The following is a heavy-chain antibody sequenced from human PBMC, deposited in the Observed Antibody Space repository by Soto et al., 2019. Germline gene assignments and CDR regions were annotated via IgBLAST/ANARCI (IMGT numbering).Heavy chain of an antibody. Sequence: GGSLRLSCVASGFTFSFSWMYWVRQAPGKGLEWVSGISANGDNVDYADSVKGRFTVSRDNAKNSLFLQMNSLRPEDTALYYCAKDMKWGGMTTIHYFDSWGQGTQVTVSS. CDR3: AKDMKWGGMTTIHYFDS. CDR1: GFTFSFSW. D-gene: IGHD4-17*01. CDR2: ISANGDNV. V-gene: IGHV3-9*01. J-gene: IGHJ4*02.